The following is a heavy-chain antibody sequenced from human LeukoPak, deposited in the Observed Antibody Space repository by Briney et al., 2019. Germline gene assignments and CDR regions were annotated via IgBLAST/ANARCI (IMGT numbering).Heavy chain of an antibody. CDR2: ISPNSGDT. CDR1: GYTFTGCY. Sequence: ASVKVSCKASGYTFTGCYIHWVRQAPGQGLECMVGISPNSGDTNYAQNFQGRVTMPRDTSISTAYMDLSRLRSDDTAVYYCADYCSGGRCYSYTMQAFDIWGQGTMVTVSS. V-gene: IGHV1-2*02. D-gene: IGHD2-15*01. J-gene: IGHJ3*02. CDR3: ADYCSGGRCYSYTMQAFDI.